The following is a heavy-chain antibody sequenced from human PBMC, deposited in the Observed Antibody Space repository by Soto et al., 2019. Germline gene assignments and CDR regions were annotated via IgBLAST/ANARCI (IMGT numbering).Heavy chain of an antibody. CDR3: AKVPLSSSWSVFDY. CDR2: ISGSGGST. V-gene: IGHV3-23*01. CDR1: GFTFSNYA. D-gene: IGHD6-13*01. Sequence: GGSLRLSCAASGFTFSNYAMSWVRQAPGKGLEWVSAISGSGGSTYFADSVKGRFTISRDNSKNTLYLQMNSLRAEDTAVYYCAKVPLSSSWSVFDYWGQGTLVTVSS. J-gene: IGHJ4*02.